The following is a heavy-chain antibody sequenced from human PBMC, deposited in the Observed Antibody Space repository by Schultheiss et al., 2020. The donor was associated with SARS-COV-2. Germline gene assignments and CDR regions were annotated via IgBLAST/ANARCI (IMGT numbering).Heavy chain of an antibody. Sequence: GGSLRLSCAASGFTVSNNYMSWVRQAPGKGLEWVSYISSSSHYTNYADSVKGRFTISRDNSKNTLYLQMNSLRAEDTAVYYCARDLPSGRGTFFPDYWGQGALVTVAS. CDR1: GFTVSNNY. V-gene: IGHV3-11*06. D-gene: IGHD1-26*01. J-gene: IGHJ4*02. CDR2: ISSSSHYT. CDR3: ARDLPSGRGTFFPDY.